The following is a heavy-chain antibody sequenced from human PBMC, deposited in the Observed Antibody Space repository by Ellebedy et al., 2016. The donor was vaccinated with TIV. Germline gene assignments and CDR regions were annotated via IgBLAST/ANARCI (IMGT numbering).Heavy chain of an antibody. Sequence: GGSLRLSCAAAGFTFSNFWMKWVRQVPGKGLEWVANIKQDGSEKYYVDSVKGRFTLSRDNAKNSLFLQMNSLRVEDTSVYFCARGGYGRPFDCWGQGTLVTVSS. CDR3: ARGGYGRPFDC. CDR1: GFTFSNFW. D-gene: IGHD5-12*01. CDR2: IKQDGSEK. V-gene: IGHV3-7*03. J-gene: IGHJ4*02.